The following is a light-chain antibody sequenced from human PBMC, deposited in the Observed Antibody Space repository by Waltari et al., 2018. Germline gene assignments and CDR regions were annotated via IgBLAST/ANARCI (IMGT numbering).Light chain of an antibody. CDR1: SSDVGNYKR. J-gene: IGLJ2*01. CDR3: SSYAGSSKGV. CDR2: AVS. V-gene: IGLV2-23*02. Sequence: QSALTQPASVSGSPGQSITISCTGTSSDVGNYKRVSWYQQHPAKAPKLMIYAVSKRPSGVSDRFSGSKSGDMASLTISGLQPEDEAEYCCSSYAGSSKGVFGGGTKVTVL.